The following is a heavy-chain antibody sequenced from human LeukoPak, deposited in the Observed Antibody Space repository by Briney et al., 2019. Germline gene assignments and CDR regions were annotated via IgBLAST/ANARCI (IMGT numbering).Heavy chain of an antibody. Sequence: SETLSLTCGVSGGSFSISYWSWIRQPPGKGLEWIGQIYHSGGANYNPSLRSRVTISIDTSKNQLSLRLSSVTAADTAVYYCARHEAPLSVGATVFDYWGQGTLVTVSS. D-gene: IGHD1-26*01. J-gene: IGHJ4*02. CDR2: IYHSGGA. V-gene: IGHV4-34*01. CDR1: GGSFSISY. CDR3: ARHEAPLSVGATVFDY.